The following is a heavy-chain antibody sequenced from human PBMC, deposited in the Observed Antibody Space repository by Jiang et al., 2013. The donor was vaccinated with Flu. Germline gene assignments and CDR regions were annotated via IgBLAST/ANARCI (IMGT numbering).Heavy chain of an antibody. Sequence: LLKPSETLSLTCTVSGGSINNYYWSWIRQPPGKGLEWIGYIYSSGSTNYNPSLKSRVTISLDTSKNQFSLKLTSVTAADTAVYYCAGGDYHGSGSYLGYWGQGTLVTVSS. CDR2: IYSSGST. CDR3: AGGDYHGSGSYLGY. D-gene: IGHD3-10*01. CDR1: GGSINNYY. V-gene: IGHV4-59*12. J-gene: IGHJ4*02.